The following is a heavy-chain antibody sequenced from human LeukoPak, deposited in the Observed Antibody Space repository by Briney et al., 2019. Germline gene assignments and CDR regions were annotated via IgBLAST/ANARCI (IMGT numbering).Heavy chain of an antibody. CDR1: GFTFSNYW. Sequence: GGSLRLSCEGSGFTFSNYWMSWVRQAPGKGLEWLVNINQDGSQKYYVDSVKGRFTISRDNAKNSVYQQMNSLRGEDTAVYYCARGLATAAAYWGQGTLVTVSS. CDR3: ARGLATAAAY. CDR2: INQDGSQK. J-gene: IGHJ4*02. V-gene: IGHV3-7*01. D-gene: IGHD6-13*01.